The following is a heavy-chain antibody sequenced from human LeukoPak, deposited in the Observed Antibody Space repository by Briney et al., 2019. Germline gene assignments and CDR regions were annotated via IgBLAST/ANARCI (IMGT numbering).Heavy chain of an antibody. Sequence: SETLSLTCTVSGGSVRSRIHYWSWIRQPPGKGLEWIGYIYYSGSTNYNPSLKSRVTIAVDTSKTQFSLKLRSVTAADTAVYYCASLVAAAGYWWFDPWGQGTLVTVSS. V-gene: IGHV4-61*01. CDR3: ASLVAAAGYWWFDP. CDR2: IYYSGST. J-gene: IGHJ5*02. CDR1: GGSVRSRIHY. D-gene: IGHD6-13*01.